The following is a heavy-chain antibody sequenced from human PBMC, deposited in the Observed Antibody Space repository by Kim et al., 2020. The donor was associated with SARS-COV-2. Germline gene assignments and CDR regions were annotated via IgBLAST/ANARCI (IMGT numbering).Heavy chain of an antibody. J-gene: IGHJ4*02. CDR1: GFTFSSYS. D-gene: IGHD5-18*01. CDR2: ISSSSSTI. CDR3: ARDRGRGYSYGRVY. V-gene: IGHV3-48*04. Sequence: GGSLRLSCAASGFTFSSYSMNWVRQAPGKGLEWVSYISSSSSTIYYADSVKGRFTISRDNAKNPLYLQMNSLRAEDTAVYYCARDRGRGYSYGRVYWGQGTLVTVSS.